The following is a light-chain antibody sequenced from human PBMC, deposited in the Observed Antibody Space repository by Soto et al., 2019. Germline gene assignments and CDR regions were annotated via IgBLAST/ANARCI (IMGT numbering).Light chain of an antibody. CDR1: QSVSSSD. J-gene: IGKJ1*01. CDR2: GAS. Sequence: MVFTQSPGTLSLSPGEIATLSCRASQSVSSSDLAWYQQKPGQAPRLLIYGASSRATGIPDRFSGSGSGTDFTLTVSRLEPEDFAVYYCLQCGASWTFGQGTKVDIK. CDR3: LQCGASWT. V-gene: IGKV3-20*01.